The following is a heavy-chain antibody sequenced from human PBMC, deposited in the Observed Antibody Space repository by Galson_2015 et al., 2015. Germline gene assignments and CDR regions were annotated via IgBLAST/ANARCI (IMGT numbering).Heavy chain of an antibody. D-gene: IGHD2-15*01. CDR2: ISSSGSTI. V-gene: IGHV3-11*01. CDR3: ARDQEPGRYCSGGSCYSAAFDI. CDR1: GFTFSDYY. J-gene: IGHJ3*02. Sequence: SLRLSCAASGFTFSDYYMSWIRQAPGKGLEWVSYISSSGSTIYYADSVKGRFTISRDNAKNSLYLQMNSPRAEDTAAYYCARDQEPGRYCSGGSCYSAAFDIWGQGTMVTVSS.